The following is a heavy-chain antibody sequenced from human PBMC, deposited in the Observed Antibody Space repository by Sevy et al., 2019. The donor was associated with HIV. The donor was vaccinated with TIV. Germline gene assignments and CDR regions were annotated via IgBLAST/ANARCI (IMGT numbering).Heavy chain of an antibody. CDR2: ISTYNGKT. CDR3: VRGRGIAVAGGGYYSDY. CDR1: GYTFSRSV. D-gene: IGHD6-19*01. Sequence: ASVKVSCMASGYTFSRSVITWVRQAPGQGLEWMGWISTYNGKTNYAQKFQDRVTMTTDTSTKTADMDLRSLRSDDTAIYFCVRGRGIAVAGGGYYSDYWGQGSLVTVSS. V-gene: IGHV1-18*04. J-gene: IGHJ4*02.